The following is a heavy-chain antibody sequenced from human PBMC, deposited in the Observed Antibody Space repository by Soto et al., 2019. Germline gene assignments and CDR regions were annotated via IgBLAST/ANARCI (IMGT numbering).Heavy chain of an antibody. CDR2: IYRSSVFRFGPNE. CDR1: GFTFSSHS. V-gene: IGHV3-21*01. J-gene: IGHJ4*02. CDR3: AREFSSQLPLDY. Sequence: GILRLSYAASGFTFSSHSVNWVRQAPGKGLEWVASIYRSSVFRFGPNEFYADSVRGRFIISRDNTNNLVFLQMDSLRVEDTAVYYCAREFSSQLPLDYWGQGTLVTVSS.